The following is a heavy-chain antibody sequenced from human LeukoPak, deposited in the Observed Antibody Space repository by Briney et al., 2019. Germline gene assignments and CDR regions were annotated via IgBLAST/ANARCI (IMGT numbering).Heavy chain of an antibody. Sequence: GGSLRLSCAASGFTFSDYYMSWIRQAPGKGLEWVSYISSSGSTIYYADSVKGRFTISRDNAKNSLYLQMNSLRAEDTAVYYCARLTSYYYGSGSYFDYWAREPWSPSPQ. CDR3: ARLTSYYYGSGSYFDY. V-gene: IGHV3-11*01. J-gene: IGHJ4*02. CDR1: GFTFSDYY. CDR2: ISSSGSTI. D-gene: IGHD3-10*01.